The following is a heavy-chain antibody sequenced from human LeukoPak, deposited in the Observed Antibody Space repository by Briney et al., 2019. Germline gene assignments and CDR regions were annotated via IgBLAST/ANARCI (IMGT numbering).Heavy chain of an antibody. CDR2: IWYDGSNK. CDR1: GFTFSSYG. D-gene: IGHD3-3*01. Sequence: GGSLRLSCAASGFTFSSYGMHWVRQAPGKGLEWVAVIWYDGSNKYYADSVKGRFTISRDNSKNTLYLQMNSLRAEDTAVYYCAKPYDFWSGYYTSWFDPWGQGTLVTVSS. CDR3: AKPYDFWSGYYTSWFDP. V-gene: IGHV3-33*06. J-gene: IGHJ5*02.